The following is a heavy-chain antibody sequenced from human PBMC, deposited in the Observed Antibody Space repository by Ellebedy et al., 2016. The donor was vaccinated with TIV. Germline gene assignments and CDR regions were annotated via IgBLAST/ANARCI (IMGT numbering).Heavy chain of an antibody. Sequence: MPSETLSLTCTVSGGSISGYYWSWIRQPPGKALEWNGYIYYTGTTTYNPSLKSRVTISVDTSKNHLSLNLSSVTAADTAVYYCERHDFSKNYDAFDIWGQGTMATVS. CDR2: IYYTGTT. V-gene: IGHV4-59*08. CDR1: GGSISGYY. CDR3: ERHDFSKNYDAFDI. D-gene: IGHD4-11*01. J-gene: IGHJ3*02.